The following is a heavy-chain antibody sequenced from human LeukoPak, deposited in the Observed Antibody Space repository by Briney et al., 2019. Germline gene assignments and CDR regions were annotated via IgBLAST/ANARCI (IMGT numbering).Heavy chain of an antibody. CDR3: ARDRYCSGGSCYRGDAFDI. V-gene: IGHV4-61*01. CDR1: GGSVSSGSYY. J-gene: IGHJ3*02. CDR2: IYYSGST. Sequence: SETLSLTCTVSGGSVSSGSYYWSWIRQPPGKGLEWIGYIYYSGSTNYNPSLKSRVTISVDTSKNQFSLKLSSVTAAYTAVYYCARDRYCSGGSCYRGDAFDIWGQGKMVTVSS. D-gene: IGHD2-15*01.